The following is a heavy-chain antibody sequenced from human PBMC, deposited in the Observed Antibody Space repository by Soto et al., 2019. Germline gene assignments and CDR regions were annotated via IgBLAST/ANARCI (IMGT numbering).Heavy chain of an antibody. CDR2: IYYSGST. CDR1: GGSISSGGYY. CDR3: ARDWASGYTSSSLSNGMDV. Sequence: LSLTCTVSGGSISSGGYYWSWIRQHPGKGLEWIGYIYYSGSTYYNPSLKSRVTISVDTSKNQFSLKLSSVTAADTAVYYCARDWASGYTSSSLSNGMDVWGQGTTVTVSS. J-gene: IGHJ6*02. V-gene: IGHV4-31*03. D-gene: IGHD3-3*01.